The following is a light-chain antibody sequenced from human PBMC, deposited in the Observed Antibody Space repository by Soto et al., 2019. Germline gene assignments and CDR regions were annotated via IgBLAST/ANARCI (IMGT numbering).Light chain of an antibody. J-gene: IGLJ1*01. CDR1: SSNIGTNY. CDR2: RDN. CDR3: AAWDDTVRSYV. V-gene: IGLV1-47*01. Sequence: QSVLTQPPSVSGTPGQRVTISCSGGSSNIGTNYVHWFQQLPGTAPKVLSNRDNQRPSGVPDRFSGSKSGTSASLAISGLRSGDEAEYYCAAWDDTVRSYVFGTGTKLTVL.